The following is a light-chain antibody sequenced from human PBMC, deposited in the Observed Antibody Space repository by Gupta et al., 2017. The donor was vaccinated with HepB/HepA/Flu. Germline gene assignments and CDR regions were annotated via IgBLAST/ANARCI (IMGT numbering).Light chain of an antibody. CDR3: HQYGSSPRT. Sequence: EMVLTQSPGTLSLSPGERATLSCRASQSVSSNYLAWYQQKPGQAPRLLIHGASNRATGIPDRFNGSGSGTDFTLTISRLEPEDFAVYYCHQYGSSPRTFGQGTKVEIK. CDR1: QSVSSNY. CDR2: GAS. J-gene: IGKJ1*01. V-gene: IGKV3-20*01.